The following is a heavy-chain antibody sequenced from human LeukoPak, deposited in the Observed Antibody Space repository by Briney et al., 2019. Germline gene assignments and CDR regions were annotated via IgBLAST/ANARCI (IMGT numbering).Heavy chain of an antibody. D-gene: IGHD3-22*01. CDR3: AKWTYYYDSSGYYRRVGYYYYYMDV. CDR2: ISPNGVIT. J-gene: IGHJ6*03. V-gene: IGHV3-23*01. CDR1: GFTFSSHG. Sequence: GGSLRLSCAASGFTFSSHGMNWVRQAPGKGLEWVSGISPNGVITYYADSVKGRFTISRDNAKNSLYLQMNSLRAEDTAVYYCAKWTYYYDSSGYYRRVGYYYYYMDVWGKGTTVTISS.